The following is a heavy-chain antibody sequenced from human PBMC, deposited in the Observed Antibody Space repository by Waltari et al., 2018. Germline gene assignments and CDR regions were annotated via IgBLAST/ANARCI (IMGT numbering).Heavy chain of an antibody. Sequence: QLQLQESGPGLVKPSGTLSLTCAVSGDSMSNTDWWSWVRQSPGKGLEGIGQVQRSGRTNYNPSFASRITVSVDTSRNQFSLKVTSATAADTAVYFCARDRGRGIYLDSWCQGTLVTVS. D-gene: IGHD2-15*01. CDR3: ARDRGRGIYLDS. CDR1: GDSMSNTDW. J-gene: IGHJ4*02. V-gene: IGHV4-4*02. CDR2: VQRSGRT.